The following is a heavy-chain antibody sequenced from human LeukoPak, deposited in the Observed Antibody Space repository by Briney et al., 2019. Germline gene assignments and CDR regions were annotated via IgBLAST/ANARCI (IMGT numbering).Heavy chain of an antibody. J-gene: IGHJ4*02. CDR1: GFTFSSYA. V-gene: IGHV3-30-3*01. CDR2: ISYDGSNK. CDR3: ARGPYYYDSSGYYYLDY. D-gene: IGHD3-22*01. Sequence: GGSLRLSCAASGFTFSSYAMHWVRQAPGKGLEWVAVISYDGSNKYYADSVEGRFTISRDNSKNTLYLQMNSLRAEDTAVYYCARGPYYYDSSGYYYLDYWGQGTLVTVSS.